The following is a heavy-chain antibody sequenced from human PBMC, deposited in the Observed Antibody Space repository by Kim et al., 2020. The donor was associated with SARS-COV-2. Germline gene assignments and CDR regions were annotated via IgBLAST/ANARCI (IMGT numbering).Heavy chain of an antibody. J-gene: IGHJ4*02. CDR3: AKDSSSGSEVSFDY. CDR1: GFTFSSYG. V-gene: IGHV3-30*18. D-gene: IGHD1-26*01. CDR2: ISYDGSNK. Sequence: GGSLRLSCAASGFTFSSYGMHWVRQAPGKGLEWVAVISYDGSNKYYADSVKGRFTISRDNSKNTLYLQMNSLRAEDTAVYYCAKDSSSGSEVSFDYWGQGTLVTVSS.